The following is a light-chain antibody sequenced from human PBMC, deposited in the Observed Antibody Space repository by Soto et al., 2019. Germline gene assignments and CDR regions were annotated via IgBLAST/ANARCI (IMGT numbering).Light chain of an antibody. V-gene: IGKV1-5*01. CDR2: DAS. CDR1: QSINVW. Sequence: DSQMSQSPSTLPASVGDRVTITCRASQSINVWLAWYQHKPGQAPKLLIYDASTLESGVPSRLTGSGSETEFTLTISSLQPDDFPPSYCKQYNSYSRTFAQGPKVDIK. CDR3: KQYNSYSRT. J-gene: IGKJ1*01.